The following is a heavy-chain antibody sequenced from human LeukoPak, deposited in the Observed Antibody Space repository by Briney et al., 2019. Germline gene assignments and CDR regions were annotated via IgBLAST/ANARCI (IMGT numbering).Heavy chain of an antibody. V-gene: IGHV3-74*01. J-gene: IGHJ4*02. Sequence: GGSLRLSCAASGFTFSNYWMHWVRHAPGKGLVWVSRINSDGSSTRYADSVKGRFTISRDNAKNTLYLQMNSLRAEDTAVYYCGRELDWLPTLDYWGQGTLVTVSS. CDR3: GRELDWLPTLDY. CDR1: GFTFSNYW. CDR2: INSDGSST. D-gene: IGHD3-9*01.